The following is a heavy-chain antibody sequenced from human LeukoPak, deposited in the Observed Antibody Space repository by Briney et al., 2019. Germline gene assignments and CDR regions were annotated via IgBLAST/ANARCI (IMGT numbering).Heavy chain of an antibody. D-gene: IGHD3-10*01. J-gene: IGHJ4*02. CDR1: GGSISSNSYY. V-gene: IGHV4-39*01. CDR2: IYYSGST. Sequence: SETLSLTCAVSGGSISSNSYYWGWIRQPPGKGLEWIGSIYYSGSTYYNPSLKSQVTISVDTSKNQFSLNLTSVTAADPALYYCARTRYFYNSRSYGAPYFFDYWGQGNLVTVSS. CDR3: ARTRYFYNSRSYGAPYFFDY.